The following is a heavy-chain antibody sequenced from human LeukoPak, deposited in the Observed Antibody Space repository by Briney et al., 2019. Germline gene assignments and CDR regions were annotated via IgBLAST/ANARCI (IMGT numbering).Heavy chain of an antibody. CDR3: ARDRDYSFDY. CDR1: GFTFSSYT. D-gene: IGHD4-11*01. V-gene: IGHV3-48*01. Sequence: GGSPRLSCAVSGFTFSSYTMNWIRQVPGKGLEWVSYIGGSGGPIYYADSVKGRFTISRDNAKNSLYLQMNSLRAEDTAVYYCARDRDYSFDYWGQGTLVTVSS. CDR2: IGGSGGPI. J-gene: IGHJ4*02.